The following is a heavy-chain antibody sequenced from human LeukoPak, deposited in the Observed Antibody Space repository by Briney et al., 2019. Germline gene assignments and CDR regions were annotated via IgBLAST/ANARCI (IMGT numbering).Heavy chain of an antibody. CDR2: INPSGGST. CDR1: GYTFTSYY. J-gene: IGHJ4*02. D-gene: IGHD3-10*01. V-gene: IGHV1-46*01. Sequence: ASVKASCKASGYTFTSYYMHWVRQAPGQGLEWMGIINPSGGSTSYAQKFQGRVTMTRDTSTSTVYMELSSLRSEDTAVYYCARDHGSGSYKSGFDYWGQGTLVTVSS. CDR3: ARDHGSGSYKSGFDY.